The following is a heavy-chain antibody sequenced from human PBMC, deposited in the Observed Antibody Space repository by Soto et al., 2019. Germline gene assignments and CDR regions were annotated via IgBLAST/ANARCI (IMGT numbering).Heavy chain of an antibody. CDR1: GYTFTSYY. CDR3: ARDPTKYSSSWYPPLDY. V-gene: IGHV1-46*01. CDR2: INPSGGST. J-gene: IGHJ4*02. Sequence: ASLKVSCKASGYTFTSYYMHWVRQAPGQGLEWMGIINPSGGSTSYAQKFQGRVTMTRDTSTSTVYMELSSLRSEDTAVYYCARDPTKYSSSWYPPLDYWGQGTLVTVSS. D-gene: IGHD6-13*01.